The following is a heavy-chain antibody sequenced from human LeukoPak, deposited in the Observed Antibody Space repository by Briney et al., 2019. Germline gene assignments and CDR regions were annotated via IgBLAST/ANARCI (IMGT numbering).Heavy chain of an antibody. CDR1: GGSISNYY. CDR3: ARGGSGPSDH. Sequence: SETLSLTCTVSGGSISNYYWNWIRQPPGKGLEWIGYVYYSGSTNYNPSLKSRVTMSVDTPKNQFSLKLSSVTAADTAVYYCARGGSGPSDHWGQGTLVTVSS. CDR2: VYYSGST. V-gene: IGHV4-59*01. D-gene: IGHD6-19*01. J-gene: IGHJ4*02.